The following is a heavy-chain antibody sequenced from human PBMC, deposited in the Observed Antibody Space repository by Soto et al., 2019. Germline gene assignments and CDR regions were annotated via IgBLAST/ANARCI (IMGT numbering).Heavy chain of an antibody. CDR1: GGSISSGGYY. V-gene: IGHV4-31*03. CDR2: IYYSGST. D-gene: IGHD6-6*01. Sequence: ASETLSLTCTVSGGSISSGGYYWSWIRQHPGKGLEWIGYIYYSGSTYYNPSLKSRVTISVDTSKDQFSLKLSSVTAADTAVYYCARGSSSSADFDYWGQGTLVTVSS. CDR3: ARGSSSSADFDY. J-gene: IGHJ4*02.